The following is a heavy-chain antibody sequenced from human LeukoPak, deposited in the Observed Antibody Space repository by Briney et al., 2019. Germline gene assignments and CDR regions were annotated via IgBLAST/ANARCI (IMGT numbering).Heavy chain of an antibody. CDR2: IYTNGGP. Sequence: PSQTLSLTCTVSGGSISSGSYVWSWIRQPAGEGLEWIGRIYTNGGPSYNPSLKSRITISPDTSKNQFSLKLSSVTAADTAVYYCARELAGYGKLDYWGQGILVTVSS. CDR3: ARELAGYGKLDY. D-gene: IGHD5-12*01. CDR1: GGSISSGSYV. V-gene: IGHV4-61*02. J-gene: IGHJ4*02.